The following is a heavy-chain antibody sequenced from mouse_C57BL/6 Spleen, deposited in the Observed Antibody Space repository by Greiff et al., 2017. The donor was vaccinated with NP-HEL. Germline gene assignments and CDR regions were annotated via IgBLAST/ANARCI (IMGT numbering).Heavy chain of an antibody. D-gene: IGHD3-2*02. V-gene: IGHV1-4*01. J-gene: IGHJ2*01. CDR2: INPSSGYT. Sequence: VKLVESGAELARPGASVKMSCKASGYTFTSYTMHWVKQRPGQGLEWIGYINPSSGYTKYNQKFKDKATLTADKSSSTAYMQLSSLTSEDSAVYYCARVGGSSGYVRDYWGQGTTLTVSS. CDR1: GYTFTSYT. CDR3: ARVGGSSGYVRDY.